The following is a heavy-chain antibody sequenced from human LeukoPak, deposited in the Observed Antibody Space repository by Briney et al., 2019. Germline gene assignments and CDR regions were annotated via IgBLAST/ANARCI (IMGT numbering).Heavy chain of an antibody. CDR1: GGSISSGSYY. CDR2: IYTSGST. D-gene: IGHD6-13*01. V-gene: IGHV4-61*02. CDR3: ARDGVLYSSSWYTEGYWFDP. J-gene: IGHJ5*02. Sequence: PSETLSLTCTVSGGSISSGSYYWSWLRQPAGKGLEWIGRIYTSGSTNYNPSLKSRVTISVDTSKNQFSLKLSSVTAADTAVYYCARDGVLYSSSWYTEGYWFDPWGQGTLVTVSS.